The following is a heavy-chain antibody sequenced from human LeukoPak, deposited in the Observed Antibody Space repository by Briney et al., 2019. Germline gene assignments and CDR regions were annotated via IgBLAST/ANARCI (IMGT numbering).Heavy chain of an antibody. CDR3: ARGYCGGDCYSFDP. Sequence: SETLSLTCTVSGGSVSSGSYYWSWIRQPPGKGLEWIGYIYYSGSTNYNPSLKSRVTISVDASKNQFSLKLSSVTAADTAVYYCARGYCGGDCYSFDPWGQGTLVTVSS. D-gene: IGHD2-21*02. V-gene: IGHV4-61*01. CDR1: GGSVSSGSYY. CDR2: IYYSGST. J-gene: IGHJ5*02.